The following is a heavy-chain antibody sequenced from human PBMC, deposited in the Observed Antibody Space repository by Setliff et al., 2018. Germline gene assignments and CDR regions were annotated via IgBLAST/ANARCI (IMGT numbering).Heavy chain of an antibody. CDR1: GYTFTSYG. J-gene: IGHJ5*02. D-gene: IGHD5-18*01. Sequence: ASVKVSCKASGYTFTSYGISWVRQAPGQGLEWMGWISAYNGNTNYAQKLQGRVTMTTDTSTSTAYMELRSLRSDDTAVYYCARDQDKSYGFSGWVDPWGQGTLVTVSS. V-gene: IGHV1-18*01. CDR3: ARDQDKSYGFSGWVDP. CDR2: ISAYNGNT.